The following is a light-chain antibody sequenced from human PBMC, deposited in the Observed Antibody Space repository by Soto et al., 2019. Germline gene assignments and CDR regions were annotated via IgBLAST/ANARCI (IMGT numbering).Light chain of an antibody. CDR2: SNT. Sequence: QSVLTQPPSVSAAPGQKVTISCSGSSSNIGNNYVSWYQQLPGTAPKLLIYSNTQRPLGVPVRFSGSKSGTSASLAISGLQSEDEADYYDATWHDRISVFGAGPKVTVL. V-gene: IGLV1-47*01. CDR3: ATWHDRISV. CDR1: SSNIGNNY. J-gene: IGLJ1*01.